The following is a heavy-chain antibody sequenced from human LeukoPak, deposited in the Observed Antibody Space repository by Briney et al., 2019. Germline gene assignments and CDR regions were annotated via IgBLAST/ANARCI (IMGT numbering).Heavy chain of an antibody. CDR1: RFTFSSYW. CDR3: ATYRQVMLPFEA. J-gene: IGHJ5*02. V-gene: IGHV3-7*03. CDR2: IKQDGSEK. D-gene: IGHD5-18*01. Sequence: GGSLRLSCAASRFTFSSYWMSWVRQAPGKGLEWVANIKQDGSEKYYVDSVKGRFTISRDNAKNSLYLQMNSLRGEDTAIYYCATYRQVMLPFEAWGQGTLVTVSS.